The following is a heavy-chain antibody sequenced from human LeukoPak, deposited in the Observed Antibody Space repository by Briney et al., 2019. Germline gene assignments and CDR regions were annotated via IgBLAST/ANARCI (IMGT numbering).Heavy chain of an antibody. CDR2: MDYSENS. CDR1: GFTFSSYS. V-gene: IGHV4-39*01. Sequence: LRLSCAASGFTFSSYSMNWIRQPPGKGLEWIGSMDYSENSYYNPSLKSRVTISVDTSRNQFSLKLTSVTAADTAVYYCARVTFYYDRSGYYHPRYFDYWGQGILVTVSS. CDR3: ARVTFYYDRSGYYHPRYFDY. D-gene: IGHD3-22*01. J-gene: IGHJ4*02.